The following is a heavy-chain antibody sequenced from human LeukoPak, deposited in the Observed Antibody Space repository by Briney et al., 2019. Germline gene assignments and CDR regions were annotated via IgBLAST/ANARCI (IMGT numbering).Heavy chain of an antibody. V-gene: IGHV1-46*01. CDR1: GYTFTSYY. CDR2: INPSGGST. D-gene: IGHD2-2*01. J-gene: IGHJ6*02. CDR3: ARDTDIVVSPALTDGMDV. Sequence: ASVKVSCKASGYTFTSYYMHWVRQAPGQGLEWMGIINPSGGSTSYAQKFQGRVTMTRYTSTSTVYMELSSLRSEDTAVYYCARDTDIVVSPALTDGMDVWGQGTTVTVSS.